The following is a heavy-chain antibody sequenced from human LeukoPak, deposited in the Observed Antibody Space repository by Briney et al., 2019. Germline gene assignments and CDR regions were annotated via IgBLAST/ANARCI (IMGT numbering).Heavy chain of an antibody. J-gene: IGHJ4*02. CDR3: ARTVTTTHFDY. CDR1: GGSIRSSYYY. D-gene: IGHD4-11*01. V-gene: IGHV4-39*07. CDR2: IYDSGST. Sequence: SETLSLTCTVSGGSIRSSYYYWGWIRQPPGKGLEWIGSIYDSGSTYYNPSLKSRVTISVDTSKNQFSLKLNSVTAADTAVYYCARTVTTTHFDYWGQGTLVTVSS.